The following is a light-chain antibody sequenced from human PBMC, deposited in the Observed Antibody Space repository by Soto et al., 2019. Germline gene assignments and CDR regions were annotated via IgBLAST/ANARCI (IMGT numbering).Light chain of an antibody. CDR2: SAS. J-gene: IGKJ1*01. CDR3: LQDHNYPRT. V-gene: IGKV1-6*01. Sequence: AIQMTQSPSSLSAFVGDRVTITCRASQDIRNELGWYQQKPGKAPKLLIYSASSLQSGVPSRFSGSGSGTHFTLTISRLQPEDFAAYYCLQDHNYPRTFGQGTKVEIK. CDR1: QDIRNE.